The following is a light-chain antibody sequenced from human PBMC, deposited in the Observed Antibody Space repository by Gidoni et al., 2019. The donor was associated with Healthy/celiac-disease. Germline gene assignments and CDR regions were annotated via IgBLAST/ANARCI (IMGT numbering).Light chain of an antibody. V-gene: IGKV1-12*01. CDR3: QQANSVPLT. J-gene: IGKJ4*01. CDR1: QGMSRW. Sequence: IQLTPSPSSVSASGGDSVTITCRASQGMSRWLAWYQQKPGKAPKLLIYAAYRLQRGVPSRVSGRGSGTDFTLNISSLQPEDCATYYCQQANSVPLTFXGXTKVEIK. CDR2: AAY.